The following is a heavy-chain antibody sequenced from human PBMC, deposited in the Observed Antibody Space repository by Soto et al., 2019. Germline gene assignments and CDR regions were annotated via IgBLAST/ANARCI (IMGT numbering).Heavy chain of an antibody. CDR1: GFTFSSYA. Sequence: QSGGSLRLSCAASGFTFSSYAMSWVRQAPGKGLEWVSAISGSGGSTYYADSVKGRFTISRDNSKNTLYLQMNSLRAEDTAVYYCAKFVISGSYPRYYFDYWGQGTLVTVSS. J-gene: IGHJ4*02. CDR3: AKFVISGSYPRYYFDY. V-gene: IGHV3-23*01. CDR2: ISGSGGST. D-gene: IGHD1-26*01.